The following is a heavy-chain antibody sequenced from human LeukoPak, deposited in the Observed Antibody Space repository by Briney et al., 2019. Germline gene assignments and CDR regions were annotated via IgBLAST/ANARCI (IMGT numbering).Heavy chain of an antibody. J-gene: IGHJ4*02. D-gene: IGHD6-19*01. CDR2: INHSGST. CDR3: ASSGVLIAVAGTVY. CDR1: GGSFSGYY. Sequence: PSETLSLTCAVYGGSFSGYYWSWIRQPPGKGLEWIGEINHSGSTNYNPSLKSRVTISVDTSKNQFSLKLSSVTAADTAVYYCASSGVLIAVAGTVYWGQGTLVAVSS. V-gene: IGHV4-34*01.